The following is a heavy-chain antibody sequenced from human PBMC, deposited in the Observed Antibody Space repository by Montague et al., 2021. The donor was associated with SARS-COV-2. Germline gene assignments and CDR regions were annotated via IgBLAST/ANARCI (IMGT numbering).Heavy chain of an antibody. V-gene: IGHV4-59*01. D-gene: IGHD3-22*01. Sequence: SETLSLTCTASGGSIGAYYWSWIRQPPGKGLEWIGYIYYNGYTNYNPSLKSRVTISVDTSKNQFSLRLSSVTAADTAVYFCARGGATYYYDTSGYVNAFDTWGQGTMVTVSS. CDR3: ARGGATYYYDTSGYVNAFDT. CDR1: GGSIGAYY. CDR2: IYYNGYT. J-gene: IGHJ3*02.